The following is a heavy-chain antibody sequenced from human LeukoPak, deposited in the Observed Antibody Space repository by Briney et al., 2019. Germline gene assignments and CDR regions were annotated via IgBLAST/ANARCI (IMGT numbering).Heavy chain of an antibody. CDR1: GFTLSDYY. V-gene: IGHV3-48*02. Sequence: PGGALRLSCAASGFTLSDYYMNWVRQAPGKGLEWVSYISSTSSTMYYADSVKGRFTISRDNAKNSLYLQMNSLGDEDTAVYYCARESAYAFWYWGQGTLVAVSS. D-gene: IGHD3-3*01. J-gene: IGHJ4*02. CDR2: ISSTSSTM. CDR3: ARESAYAFWY.